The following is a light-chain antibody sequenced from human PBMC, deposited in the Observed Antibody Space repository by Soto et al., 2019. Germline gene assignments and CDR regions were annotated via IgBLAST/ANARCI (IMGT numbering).Light chain of an antibody. J-gene: IGKJ1*01. Sequence: DIVLTQSPATLSLSPGERVTLSCRASQSVSSYLAWYQQKPGQAPKLLIYDASNRDTGIPARFSGSGSGTDFTLTISSLEPEDFAVYYCQQSSNSQWTFGQGTKVEIK. CDR1: QSVSSY. V-gene: IGKV3-11*01. CDR2: DAS. CDR3: QQSSNSQWT.